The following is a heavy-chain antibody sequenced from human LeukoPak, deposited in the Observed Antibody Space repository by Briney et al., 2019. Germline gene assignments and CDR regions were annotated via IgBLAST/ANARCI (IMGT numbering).Heavy chain of an antibody. V-gene: IGHV3-30*02. D-gene: IGHD4-11*01. CDR2: IRYDGSNK. J-gene: IGHJ6*03. CDR3: ARVRASVIYYMDV. Sequence: GGSLRLSCAASGFTFSSYGMHWVRQAPGKGLEWVAFIRYDGSNKYYADSVKGRFTISRDNSKNTLYLQMNSLRAEDTAVYYCARVRASVIYYMDVWGKGTTVTVSS. CDR1: GFTFSSYG.